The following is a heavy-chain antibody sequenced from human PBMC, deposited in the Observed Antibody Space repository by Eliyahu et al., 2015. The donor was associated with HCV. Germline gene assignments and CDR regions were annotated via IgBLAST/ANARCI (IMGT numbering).Heavy chain of an antibody. J-gene: IGHJ2*01. CDR2: INPSGGST. CDR1: GYTFTSYX. Sequence: QVQLVQSGAEVKKPGASVKVSCKAXGYTFTSYXMHWVRQAPGQGLEWMGIINPSGGSTSYAQKFQGRVTMTRDTSTSTVYMELSSLRSEDTAVYYCARDLAVVGATTWYFDLWGRGTLVTVSS. D-gene: IGHD1-26*01. V-gene: IGHV1-46*01. CDR3: ARDLAVVGATTWYFDL.